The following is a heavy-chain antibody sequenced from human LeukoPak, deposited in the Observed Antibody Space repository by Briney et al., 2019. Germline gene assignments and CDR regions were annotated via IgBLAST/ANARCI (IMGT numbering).Heavy chain of an antibody. CDR1: GGSFSDYY. J-gene: IGHJ5*02. CDR2: IYYSGST. CDR3: ARDYRNNWFDP. V-gene: IGHV4-59*01. Sequence: PSETLSLTCAVYGGSFSDYYWSWIRQPPGKGLEWIGYIYYSGSTNYNPSLKSRVTISVDTSKNQFSLKLSSVTAADTAVYYCARDYRNNWFDPWGQGTLVTVSS. D-gene: IGHD1-26*01.